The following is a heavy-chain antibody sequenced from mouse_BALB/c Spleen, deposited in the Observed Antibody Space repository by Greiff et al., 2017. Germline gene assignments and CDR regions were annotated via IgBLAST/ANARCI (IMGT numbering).Heavy chain of an antibody. J-gene: IGHJ3*01. D-gene: IGHD2-4*01. CDR1: GYTFSSYW. V-gene: IGHV1-9*01. CDR2: ILPGSGST. CDR3: ARGDYDYDSWFAY. Sequence: VQVVESGAELMKPGASVKISCKATGYTFSSYWIEWVKQRPGHGLEWIGEILPGSGSTNYNEKFKGKATFTADTSSNTAYMQLSSLTSEDSAVYYCARGDYDYDSWFAYWGQGTLVTVSA.